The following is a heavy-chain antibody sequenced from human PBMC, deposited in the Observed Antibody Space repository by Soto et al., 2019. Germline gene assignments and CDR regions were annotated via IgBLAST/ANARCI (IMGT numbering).Heavy chain of an antibody. CDR3: ARAPRGGDDMGAIDY. CDR1: GGTFSSYT. V-gene: IGHV1-69*02. CDR2: IIPILGIA. J-gene: IGHJ4*02. Sequence: SVKVSCKASGGTFSSYTISWVRQAPGQGLEWMGRIIPILGIANYAQKFQGRVTITADKSTSTAYMELSSLRSEDTAVYYCARAPRGGDDMGAIDYWGQGTLVTVSS. D-gene: IGHD1-26*01.